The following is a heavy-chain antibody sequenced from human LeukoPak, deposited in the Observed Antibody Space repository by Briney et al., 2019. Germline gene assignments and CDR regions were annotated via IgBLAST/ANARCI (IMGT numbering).Heavy chain of an antibody. V-gene: IGHV4-4*02. Sequence: KSSETLSLTCAVSGGSISSSNWWSWVRQPPGKGLEWIGEIYHSGSTNYNPSLKSRVTISVDKSKNQFSLKLSSVTAADTAVYYCARAPYYYDSSGYYFDYWGQGTLVTVSS. CDR3: ARAPYYYDSSGYYFDY. D-gene: IGHD3-22*01. J-gene: IGHJ4*02. CDR1: GGSISSSNW. CDR2: IYHSGST.